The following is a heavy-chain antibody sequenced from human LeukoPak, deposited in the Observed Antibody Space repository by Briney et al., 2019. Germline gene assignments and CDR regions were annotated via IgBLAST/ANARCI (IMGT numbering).Heavy chain of an antibody. CDR3: AKEPNSYSSGWYRN. Sequence: PGGSLRLSCAASGFTFSSYAMHWVRQAPGKGLEWVAVISYDGSNKYYADSVKGRFTISRDNSENTLYLQMNSLRAEDTAVYYCAKEPNSYSSGWYRNWGQGTLVTVSS. D-gene: IGHD6-19*01. V-gene: IGHV3-30-3*01. J-gene: IGHJ4*02. CDR2: ISYDGSNK. CDR1: GFTFSSYA.